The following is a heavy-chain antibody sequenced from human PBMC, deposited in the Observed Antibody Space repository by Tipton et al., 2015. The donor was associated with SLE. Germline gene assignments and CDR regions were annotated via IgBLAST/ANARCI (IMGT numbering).Heavy chain of an antibody. J-gene: IGHJ6*03. CDR2: INHSGST. Sequence: TLSLTCAVYGGSFSGYYWSWIRQPPGKGLEWIGEINHSGSTTYNPSLKSRVTISIDPSKNQFSLKLSSVTAADTAVHYCARGLSSLVGFYYYYYMDAWGKGTTVTVYS. D-gene: IGHD2-8*02. V-gene: IGHV4-34*01. CDR3: ARGLSSLVGFYYYYYMDA. CDR1: GGSFSGYY.